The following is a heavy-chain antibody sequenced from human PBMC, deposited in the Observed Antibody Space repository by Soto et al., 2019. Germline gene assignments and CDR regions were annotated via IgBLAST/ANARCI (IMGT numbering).Heavy chain of an antibody. J-gene: IGHJ4*02. V-gene: IGHV3-23*01. CDR1: GFTFSSYA. CDR3: AKDQYSYGTFDY. D-gene: IGHD5-18*01. Sequence: GGSLRLSCAASGFTFSSYAMSWVRQAPGKGLEWVSAISGSGGSTYYADSVEGRFTISRDNSKNTLYLQMNSLRAEDTAVYYCAKDQYSYGTFDYWGQGTLVTVSS. CDR2: ISGSGGST.